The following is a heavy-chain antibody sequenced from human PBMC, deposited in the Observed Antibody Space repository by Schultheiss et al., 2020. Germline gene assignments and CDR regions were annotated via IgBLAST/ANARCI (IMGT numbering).Heavy chain of an antibody. V-gene: IGHV5-51*01. Sequence: VESLKISRKGAGYSFTSYWIGWVRQMPGKGLEWMGIIYPGDSDTRYSPSFQGQVTISADKSISTAYLQWSSLKASDTAIYYCARRVSSPSPPYFQYWGQGALVTVSS. CDR2: IYPGDSDT. CDR3: ARRVSSPSPPYFQY. CDR1: GYSFTSYW. D-gene: IGHD6-19*01. J-gene: IGHJ4*02.